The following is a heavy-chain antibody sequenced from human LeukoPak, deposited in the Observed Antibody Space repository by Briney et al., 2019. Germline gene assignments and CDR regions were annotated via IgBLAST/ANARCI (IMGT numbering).Heavy chain of an antibody. J-gene: IGHJ4*02. V-gene: IGHV4-39*07. CDR1: GGSISSSSYY. D-gene: IGHD3-22*01. Sequence: SETLSLTCTVSGGSISSSSYYWGWFRQPPGKGLEWIGSIYYSGSTYYNPSLKSRVTISVDTSKNQFSLNLGSVTAADTAVYYCAREILYDSTGYYLWGQGTLVTVSS. CDR2: IYYSGST. CDR3: AREILYDSTGYYL.